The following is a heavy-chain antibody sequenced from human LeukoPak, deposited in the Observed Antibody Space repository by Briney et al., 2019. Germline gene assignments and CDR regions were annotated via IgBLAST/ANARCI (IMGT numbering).Heavy chain of an antibody. V-gene: IGHV3-53*01. CDR2: IYSGGST. Sequence: GGSLRLSCAASGFTVSDNYMSWVRQAPGKGLEWVSVIYSGGSTNYADSVKGRFTISRDNSKNTLYLQMNSLRAEDTAVYYCAKDLVTGSLDYWGQGTLVTVSS. CDR3: AKDLVTGSLDY. D-gene: IGHD3-10*01. J-gene: IGHJ4*02. CDR1: GFTVSDNY.